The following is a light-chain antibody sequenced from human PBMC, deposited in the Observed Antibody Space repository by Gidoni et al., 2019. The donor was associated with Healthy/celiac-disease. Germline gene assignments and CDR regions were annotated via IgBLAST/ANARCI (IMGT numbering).Light chain of an antibody. CDR1: QSISRY. CDR2: AAS. Sequence: DIQITQSPSSLSASVGDRVTITRRASQSISRYLNWYQQKPGKAPQLLIYAASSLHSGVPSRFSCSGSGTDFTLTISSMQPQDFATYYCQQSYSTPLSLTFGGGTKVEIK. CDR3: QQSYSTPLSLT. V-gene: IGKV1-39*01. J-gene: IGKJ4*01.